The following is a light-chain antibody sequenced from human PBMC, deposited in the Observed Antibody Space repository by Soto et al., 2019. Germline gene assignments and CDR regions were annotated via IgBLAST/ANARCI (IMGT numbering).Light chain of an antibody. J-gene: IGKJ1*01. CDR1: QSLLYSSNNKNY. V-gene: IGKV4-1*01. Sequence: DILMTQSPDSLAVSLGERATINCKSSQSLLYSSNNKNYLAWYQQRPGQPPKLILSGASSRESGVPDRFNGSGSGTDFTLTIGSLQVEDVAPYYCHQYYLSPWTFGQGTKVEIK. CDR3: HQYYLSPWT. CDR2: GAS.